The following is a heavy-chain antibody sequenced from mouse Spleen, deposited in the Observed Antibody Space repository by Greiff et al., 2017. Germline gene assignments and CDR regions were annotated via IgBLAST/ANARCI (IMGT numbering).Heavy chain of an antibody. CDR3: APRATWEYYFDY. J-gene: IGHJ2*01. D-gene: IGHD3-1*01. Sequence: VQLQQSGAELVRPGALVKLSCKASGFNIKDYYMHWVKQRPEQGLEWIGRIDPANGNTKYAPKFQGKATITADTSSNTAYLQLSSLTSEDTAIYYCAPRATWEYYFDYWGQGTTLTVSS. CDR2: IDPANGNT. CDR1: GFNIKDYY. V-gene: IGHV14-1*02.